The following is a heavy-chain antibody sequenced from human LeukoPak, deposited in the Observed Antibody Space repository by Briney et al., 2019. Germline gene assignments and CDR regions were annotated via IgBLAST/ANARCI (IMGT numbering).Heavy chain of an antibody. V-gene: IGHV3-23*01. CDR3: ARADSTMVVWYFDY. CDR2: ISGSGGST. Sequence: GGSLRLSCAASGFTFSSYAMSWVRQAPGKGLEWVSAISGSGGSTYYADSVKGRFTIPRDNAKNSLYLQMNSLRAEDTAVYYCARADSTMVVWYFDYWGQGALVTVSS. J-gene: IGHJ4*02. CDR1: GFTFSSYA. D-gene: IGHD4/OR15-4a*01.